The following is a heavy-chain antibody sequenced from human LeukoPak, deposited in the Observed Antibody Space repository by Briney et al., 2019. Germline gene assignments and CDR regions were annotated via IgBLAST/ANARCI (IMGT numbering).Heavy chain of an antibody. D-gene: IGHD3-3*01. CDR3: VRDRPSYDFWSGYYYEGLEY. Sequence: SETLSLTCVVYGGSFSGYYWSWIRQPPGKGLKWLGEINHSGSTNYNPSLKSRVTISVDTSENQFSLELASVTAADTAVYYCVRDRPSYDFWSGYYYEGLEYWGQGTLVTVSS. J-gene: IGHJ4*02. CDR1: GGSFSGYY. CDR2: INHSGST. V-gene: IGHV4-34*01.